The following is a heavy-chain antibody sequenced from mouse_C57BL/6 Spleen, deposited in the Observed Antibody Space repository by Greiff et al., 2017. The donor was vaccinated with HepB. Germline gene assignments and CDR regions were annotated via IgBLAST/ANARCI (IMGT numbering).Heavy chain of an antibody. CDR1: GFTFSSYA. CDR2: ISDGGSYT. V-gene: IGHV5-4*03. CDR3: ARVPSGSSYDYAMDY. J-gene: IGHJ4*01. D-gene: IGHD1-1*01. Sequence: DVKLVESGGGLVKPGGSLKLSCAASGFTFSSYAMSWVRQTPEERLEWVATISDGGSYTYYPDNVKGRFTISRDNAKNNLYLQMSHLKSEDTAMYYCARVPSGSSYDYAMDYWGQGTSVTVSS.